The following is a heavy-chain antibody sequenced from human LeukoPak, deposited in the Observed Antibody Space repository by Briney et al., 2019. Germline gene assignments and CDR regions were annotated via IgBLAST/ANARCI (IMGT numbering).Heavy chain of an antibody. CDR3: AKDTTMIVVVSTPDAFDI. V-gene: IGHV3-30*02. D-gene: IGHD3-22*01. J-gene: IGHJ3*02. CDR1: GFTFSSYG. Sequence: GGSLRLSCAASGFTFSSYGMHWVRQAPGKGLEWVAFIRYDGSNKYYADSVKGRFTISRDNSKNTLYLQMNSLRAEDTAVYYCAKDTTMIVVVSTPDAFDIWGQGTMVTVSS. CDR2: IRYDGSNK.